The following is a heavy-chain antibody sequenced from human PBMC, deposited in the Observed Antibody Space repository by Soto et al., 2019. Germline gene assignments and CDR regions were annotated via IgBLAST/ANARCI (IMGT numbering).Heavy chain of an antibody. J-gene: IGHJ6*02. CDR2: IYSGGST. CDR1: GFTVSSNY. D-gene: IGHD1-1*01. V-gene: IGHV3-53*01. Sequence: PGGSLRLSCAASGFTVSSNYMSWVRQAPGKGLEWVSVIYSGGSTYYADSVKGRFTISRDNSKNTLYLQMNSLRAEDTAVYYCASQVETPYGVDVWGQGTTVTVSS. CDR3: ASQVETPYGVDV.